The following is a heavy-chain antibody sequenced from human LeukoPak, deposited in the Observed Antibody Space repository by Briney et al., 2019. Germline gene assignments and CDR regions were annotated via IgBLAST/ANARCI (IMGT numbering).Heavy chain of an antibody. CDR3: AKGLGRYYARQFDY. Sequence: GGSLRLSCAASGFTFTNYAMDWVRQAPGKGLEWVSTISGSGDSTYYADSVKGRFTISRDNSKNTIYLQMNSLRAEDTAVYYCAKGLGRYYARQFDYWGQGTLVTVSS. V-gene: IGHV3-23*01. J-gene: IGHJ4*02. CDR2: ISGSGDST. D-gene: IGHD3-10*01. CDR1: GFTFTNYA.